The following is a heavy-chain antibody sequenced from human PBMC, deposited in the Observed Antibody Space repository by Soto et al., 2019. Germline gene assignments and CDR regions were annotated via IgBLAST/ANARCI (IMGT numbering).Heavy chain of an antibody. V-gene: IGHV3-9*01. J-gene: IGHJ4*02. Sequence: GGSLRLSCAASGFTFEDYAMHWVRQAPGKGLEWVSGISWNSGTTNYADSVKGRFAISRDNAKNSLYLQMTSLRAEDTALYYCAKGARIATSGTLDYFDYWGQGTLVTVSS. D-gene: IGHD6-13*01. CDR3: AKGARIATSGTLDYFDY. CDR1: GFTFEDYA. CDR2: ISWNSGTT.